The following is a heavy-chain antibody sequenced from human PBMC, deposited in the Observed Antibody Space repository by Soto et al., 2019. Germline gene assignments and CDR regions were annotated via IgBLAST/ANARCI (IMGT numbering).Heavy chain of an antibody. D-gene: IGHD2-15*01. CDR1: GYTFTSYY. CDR2: INPSGGST. Sequence: APVKVSCKASGYTFTSYYMHWGRQAPGQGLEWMGIINPSGGSTSYAQKFQGRVTMTRDTSTSTVYMELSSLRSEDTAVYYCARDLIYLGYCIVCSCRPPIDLFDPCGQGSLVTVSS. J-gene: IGHJ5*02. V-gene: IGHV1-46*01. CDR3: ARDLIYLGYCIVCSCRPPIDLFDP.